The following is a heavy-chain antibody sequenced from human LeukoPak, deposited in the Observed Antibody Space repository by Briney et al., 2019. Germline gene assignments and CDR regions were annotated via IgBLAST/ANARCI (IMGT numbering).Heavy chain of an antibody. CDR2: ISGSGSTI. J-gene: IGHJ1*01. V-gene: IGHV3-23*01. CDR1: GFIFSSYA. CDR3: AKSYSSSWTVEYFRY. Sequence: GGSLRLSCAASGFIFSSYAVSWVRQAPGKGLEWVSVISGSGSTIYYADSVKGRFTISRDNSKNTLYLQMNSLRAEDTAVYYCAKSYSSSWTVEYFRYWGQGTLVTVSS. D-gene: IGHD6-13*01.